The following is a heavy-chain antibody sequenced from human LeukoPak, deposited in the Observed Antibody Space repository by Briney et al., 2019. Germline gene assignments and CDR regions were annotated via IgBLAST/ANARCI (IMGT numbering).Heavy chain of an antibody. J-gene: IGHJ4*02. CDR3: ARAKVRGVTYAPFDY. Sequence: SETLSLTCFVSGGSITRRYWSWIRQPPGKGLEWIGYINYSGNTNYNPSLKSRVTISVDTSKNQFSLKLSSVTAADTAVYYCARAKVRGVTYAPFDYWGQGTLVTVSS. CDR1: GGSITRRY. V-gene: IGHV4-59*11. CDR2: INYSGNT. D-gene: IGHD3-10*01.